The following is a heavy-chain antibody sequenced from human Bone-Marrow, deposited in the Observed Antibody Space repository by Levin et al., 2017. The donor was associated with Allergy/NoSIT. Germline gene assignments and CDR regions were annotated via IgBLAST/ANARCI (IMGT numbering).Heavy chain of an antibody. V-gene: IGHV3-21*06. CDR2: ISSRSTSI. D-gene: IGHD5-24*01. J-gene: IGHJ6*02. Sequence: GGSLRLSCAASGFTLSSFTLNWVRQAPGKGLQWVSSISSRSTSINYADSVKGRFTVSRDNVKNSLFLQMNSLRAEDTAVYYCAREGYSTAPYYYDYYSMDVWGQGTTVTVSS. CDR3: AREGYSTAPYYYDYYSMDV. CDR1: GFTLSSFT.